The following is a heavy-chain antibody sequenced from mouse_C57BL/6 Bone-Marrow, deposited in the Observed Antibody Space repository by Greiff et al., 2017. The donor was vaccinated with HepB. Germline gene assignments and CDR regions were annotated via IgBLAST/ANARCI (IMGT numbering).Heavy chain of an antibody. Sequence: EVKLVESEGGLVQPGSSMKLSCTASGFTFSDYYMAWVRQVPEKGLEWVANINYDGSSTYYLDSLRSRFIISRDNARNILYLQMSSQKSEDTATYYCARVPLYGFDYWGQGTTLTVSS. J-gene: IGHJ2*01. CDR1: GFTFSDYY. V-gene: IGHV5-16*01. CDR2: INYDGSST. D-gene: IGHD2-2*01. CDR3: ARVPLYGFDY.